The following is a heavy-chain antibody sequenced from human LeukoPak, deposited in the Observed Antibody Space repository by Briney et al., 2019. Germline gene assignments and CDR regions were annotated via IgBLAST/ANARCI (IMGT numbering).Heavy chain of an antibody. CDR3: ARETRGVTNRFDP. CDR2: IYYSGSA. Sequence: SETLSLTCTVSGGSISSYYWSWIRQPPGKGLEWIGYIYYSGSANYNPSLKSRVTISVDTSKNQFSLKLSSVTAADTAVYYCARETRGVTNRFDPWGQGTLVTVSS. J-gene: IGHJ5*02. CDR1: GGSISSYY. D-gene: IGHD3-10*01. V-gene: IGHV4-59*01.